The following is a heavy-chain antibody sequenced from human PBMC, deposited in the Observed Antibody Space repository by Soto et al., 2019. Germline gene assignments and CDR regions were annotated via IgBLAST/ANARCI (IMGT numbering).Heavy chain of an antibody. Sequence: QVQLVQSGAEVKKPGSSVKVSCKASGGTFSSYTISWVRQAPGQGLEWMGRIIPILGIANYAQKFQGRVTITADKSTSTAYMERSSLRSEDTAVYYCARTLRAAAAGTPPFGYWGQGTLVTGSS. CDR1: GGTFSSYT. V-gene: IGHV1-69*02. J-gene: IGHJ4*02. CDR3: ARTLRAAAAGTPPFGY. D-gene: IGHD6-13*01. CDR2: IIPILGIA.